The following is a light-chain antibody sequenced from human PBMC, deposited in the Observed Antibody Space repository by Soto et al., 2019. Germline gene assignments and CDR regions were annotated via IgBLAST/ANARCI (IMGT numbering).Light chain of an antibody. J-gene: IGKJ1*01. CDR3: QQYGSSQWT. CDR2: GAS. Sequence: ENVLTQSPGTLSLSPGERATLSCRASQTVYNGYLAWYQQKPGQAPRLLIYGASSRATGIPDRFSGSESGTDFTLTISSLEPEDFAVYYCQQYGSSQWTFGQGTKVEIK. CDR1: QTVYNGY. V-gene: IGKV3-20*01.